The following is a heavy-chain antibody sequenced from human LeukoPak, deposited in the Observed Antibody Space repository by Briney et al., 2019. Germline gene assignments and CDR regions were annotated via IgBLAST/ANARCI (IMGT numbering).Heavy chain of an antibody. Sequence: PGGTLRLSCAASGFTFSSYGMSWVRQAPGKGLEWVSAISGSGGSTYYADSVKGRFTISRDNAKNTLYLQMNSLRAEDTAVYYCAKGSGYSYALDYFDYWGQGTLVTVSS. CDR1: GFTFSSYG. J-gene: IGHJ4*02. D-gene: IGHD5-18*01. CDR2: ISGSGGST. CDR3: AKGSGYSYALDYFDY. V-gene: IGHV3-23*01.